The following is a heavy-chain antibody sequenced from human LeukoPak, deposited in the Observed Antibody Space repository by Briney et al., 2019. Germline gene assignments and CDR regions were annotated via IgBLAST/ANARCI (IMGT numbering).Heavy chain of an antibody. CDR2: ISAYNGNT. J-gene: IGHJ2*01. CDR3: ARANRNDRGWYFDL. V-gene: IGHV1-18*01. CDR1: GYTFTSYG. Sequence: EASVKVSCKASGYTFTSYGISWVRQAPGQGLEWMGWISAYNGNTNYAQKLQGRVTMTTDTSTSTAYMELSSLRSEDTAVYYCARANRNDRGWYFDLWGRGTLVTVSS. D-gene: IGHD1-14*01.